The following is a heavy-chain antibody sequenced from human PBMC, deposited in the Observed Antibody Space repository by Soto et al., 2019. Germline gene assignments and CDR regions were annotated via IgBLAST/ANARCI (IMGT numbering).Heavy chain of an antibody. Sequence: GGSLRLCCAASGFSFSSYGMHWVRQAPGKGLEWVAVISYDGSNKYYADSVKGRFTISRDNSKNTLYLQMNSLRAEDTAVYYCAKDFRDFWSGYSRVYYYGMDVWGQGTTVTVSS. CDR3: AKDFRDFWSGYSRVYYYGMDV. CDR2: ISYDGSNK. D-gene: IGHD3-3*01. J-gene: IGHJ6*02. V-gene: IGHV3-30*18. CDR1: GFSFSSYG.